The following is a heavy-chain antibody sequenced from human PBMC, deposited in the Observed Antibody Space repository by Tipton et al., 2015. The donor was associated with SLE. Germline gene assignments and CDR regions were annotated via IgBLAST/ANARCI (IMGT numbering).Heavy chain of an antibody. CDR1: VASINSSSYY. Sequence: TLSLTCTVSVASINSSSYYWAWIRQPPGKGLEWIGSEFYSGTTYYNPSLKSRVTISLDTSKNQFSLKVNSVTAADTAVYYCASLLWGGWPFDHWGQGTLVTVSS. CDR3: ASLLWGGWPFDH. CDR2: EFYSGTT. V-gene: IGHV4-39*07. J-gene: IGHJ4*02. D-gene: IGHD6-19*01.